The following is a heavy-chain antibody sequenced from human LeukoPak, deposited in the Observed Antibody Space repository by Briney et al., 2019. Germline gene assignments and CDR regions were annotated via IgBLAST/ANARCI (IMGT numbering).Heavy chain of an antibody. D-gene: IGHD3-9*01. CDR2: ISSSESTT. J-gene: IGHJ4*02. CDR3: ARSRQGGQLIAEYDILTGYFLH. V-gene: IGHV3-11*01. Sequence: PGGSLRLSCAASGFTFSDYYMSWLRQAPGKGLEWISYISSSESTTYYADSVKGRFTISRDNAKSSLDLQMNSLRAEDSAVYYCARSRQGGQLIAEYDILTGYFLHWGQGTRVTVSS. CDR1: GFTFSDYY.